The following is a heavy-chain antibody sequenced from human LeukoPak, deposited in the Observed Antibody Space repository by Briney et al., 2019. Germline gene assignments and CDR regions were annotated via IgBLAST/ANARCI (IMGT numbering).Heavy chain of an antibody. CDR2: ISDDGTIQ. J-gene: IGHJ6*02. CDR3: AKGFAHYGMDV. Sequence: PGGSLRLSCDASGFSFNTYAMHWVRQAPGKGLEWVAVISDDGTIQYYADSVRGRFTISRDNSKNRLYLQMDGLRTDDTAVYYCAKGFAHYGMDVWGQGTTVTVSS. CDR1: GFSFNTYA. D-gene: IGHD3-10*01. V-gene: IGHV3-30-3*01.